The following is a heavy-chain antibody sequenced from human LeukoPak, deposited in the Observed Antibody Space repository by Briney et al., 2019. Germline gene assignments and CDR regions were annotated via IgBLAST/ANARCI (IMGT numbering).Heavy chain of an antibody. CDR2: INHSGST. J-gene: IGHJ4*02. V-gene: IGHV4-34*01. D-gene: IGHD2-2*01. CDR3: ASHRARYCSSTSCPRPFDY. CDR1: GGSFSGYY. Sequence: SETLSLTCAVYGGSFSGYYWSWIRQPPGKGLEWIGEINHSGSTNHNPSLKSRVTISVDTSKNQFSLKLSSVTAADTAVYYCASHRARYCSSTSCPRPFDYWGQGTLVTVSS.